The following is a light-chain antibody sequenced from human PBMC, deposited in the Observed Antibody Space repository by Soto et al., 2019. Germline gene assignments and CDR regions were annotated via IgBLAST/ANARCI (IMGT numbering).Light chain of an antibody. CDR2: SNN. V-gene: IGLV1-44*01. Sequence: QTVVTQPPSASGTPGQRVTISCSGSSSNIGSNPVNWYQQLPGTAPKLLIYSNNQRPSGVPDRFSGSKSGTSASLAISGLQSEDEADYYCAGWDDSLNGWVFGGGTKVTVL. CDR1: SSNIGSNP. CDR3: AGWDDSLNGWV. J-gene: IGLJ3*02.